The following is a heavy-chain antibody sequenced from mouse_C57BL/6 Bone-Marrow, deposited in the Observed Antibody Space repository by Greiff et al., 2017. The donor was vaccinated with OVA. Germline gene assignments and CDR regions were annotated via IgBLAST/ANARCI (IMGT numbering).Heavy chain of an antibody. Sequence: VQLQQSGPELVKPGASVKISCKASGYTFTDYYMNWVKQSHGKSLEWIGDINPNNGGTSYNQKFKGKATLTVDKSSSTAYMELRSLTSEDSAVDYCARGLLRRFAYWGQGTLVTVSA. CDR3: ARGLLRRFAY. J-gene: IGHJ3*01. V-gene: IGHV1-26*01. CDR2: INPNNGGT. D-gene: IGHD1-2*01. CDR1: GYTFTDYY.